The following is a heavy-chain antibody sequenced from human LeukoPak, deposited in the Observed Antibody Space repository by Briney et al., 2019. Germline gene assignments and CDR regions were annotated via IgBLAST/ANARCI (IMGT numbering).Heavy chain of an antibody. V-gene: IGHV3-23*01. J-gene: IGHJ3*02. CDR3: AKYHYGDALPADAFDI. CDR2: ISGSGGST. CDR1: GFTFSSYA. D-gene: IGHD4-17*01. Sequence: GGSLRLSCAASGFTFSSYAMSWVRQAPGKGLEWVSAISGSGGSTYYADSVKGRFTISRDNSKNTLYLQMNSLRAEDTAVYYCAKYHYGDALPADAFDIWGQGTMVTVSS.